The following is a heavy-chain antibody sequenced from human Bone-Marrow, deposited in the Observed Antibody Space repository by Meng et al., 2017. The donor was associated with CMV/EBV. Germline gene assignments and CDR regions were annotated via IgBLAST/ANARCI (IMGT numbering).Heavy chain of an antibody. J-gene: IGHJ6*02. Sequence: ASVKVSCKASEYTFTGYYMHWVRQAPGQGLEWMGWINPNSGGTNYAQKFQGRVTMTRDTSISTAYMELSRLRSDDTAVYYCGSGDQLLANYYGMDVWGQGTTVTVSS. D-gene: IGHD2-2*01. CDR3: GSGDQLLANYYGMDV. CDR2: INPNSGGT. CDR1: EYTFTGYY. V-gene: IGHV1-2*02.